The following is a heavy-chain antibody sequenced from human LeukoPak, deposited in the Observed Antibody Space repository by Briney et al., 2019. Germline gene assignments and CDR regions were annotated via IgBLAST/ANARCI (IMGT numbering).Heavy chain of an antibody. CDR3: ARRRDSGSLQHFDY. V-gene: IGHV3-11*01. D-gene: IGHD1-26*01. Sequence: PGGSLRLSCAASGFTFSDYYMSWIRQAPGKGLEWVSYISSSGTTIYYADSVKGRFTISRDNAKNSLYLQMNSLRAEDTAVYFCARRRDSGSLQHFDYWGQGTLVTVSS. CDR1: GFTFSDYY. CDR2: ISSSGTTI. J-gene: IGHJ4*02.